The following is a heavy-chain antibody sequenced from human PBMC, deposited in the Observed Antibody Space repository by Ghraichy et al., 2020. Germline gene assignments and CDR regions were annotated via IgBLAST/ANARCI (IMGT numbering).Heavy chain of an antibody. CDR3: ARGFSDNWAGEYFDY. J-gene: IGHJ4*02. V-gene: IGHV2-5*02. Sequence: SGPTRVKPTQTLTLTCTFSGFSLSTIGVGVGWIRQPPGKALEWLALIYWDDDKRYSPSLKSRLTISKDTSKNQVVLTMTNMDPVDTGTFYCARGFSDNWAGEYFDYWGQGTLVTVSS. CDR1: GFSLSTIGVG. D-gene: IGHD1-1*01. CDR2: IYWDDDK.